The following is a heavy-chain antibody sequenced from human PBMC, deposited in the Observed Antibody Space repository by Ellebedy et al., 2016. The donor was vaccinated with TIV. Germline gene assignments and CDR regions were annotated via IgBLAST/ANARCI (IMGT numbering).Heavy chain of an antibody. D-gene: IGHD1-26*01. V-gene: IGHV3-30*18. CDR3: AKDRLTGSGNADAFDI. CDR2: ISFDGSYK. J-gene: IGHJ3*02. CDR1: GFIFTNHG. Sequence: GESLKISXAASGFIFTNHGIHWVRQAPGKVLEWVALISFDGSYKHYADSVKGRFTISRDNSKNTVYLQMYSLRAEDTAVYYCAKDRLTGSGNADAFDIWGQGTMVTVSS.